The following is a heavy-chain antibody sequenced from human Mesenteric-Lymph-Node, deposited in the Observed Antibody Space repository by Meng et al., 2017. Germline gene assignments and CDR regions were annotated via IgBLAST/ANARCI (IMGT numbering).Heavy chain of an antibody. CDR1: GGSISSSNW. CDR3: ARVSSGWDYFDY. V-gene: IGHV4-4*02. Sequence: PVSGPARVKPSGPLALPCAVSGGSISSSNWWSWVRQPPGKGLEWIGYIYYSGSTFYNPSLKRRVIISIDTSKNQFSLNLRSVTAADTAVYYCARVSSGWDYFDYWGQGTLVTVSS. D-gene: IGHD6-19*01. J-gene: IGHJ4*02. CDR2: IYYSGST.